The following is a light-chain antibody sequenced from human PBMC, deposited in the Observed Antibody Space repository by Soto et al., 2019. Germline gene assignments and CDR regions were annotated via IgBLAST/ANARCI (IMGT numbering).Light chain of an antibody. J-gene: IGKJ5*01. V-gene: IGKV3-11*01. CDR1: PSVTNF. CDR3: QQRNVWPPVT. CDR2: GAF. Sequence: IVVTHSPHSLPLSPGEGATLSSMASPSVTNFLAWYQQKPGQAPRLLIYGAFNRATGIPARFSGSGSGTDFTLTISSLEPEDSAIYYCQQRNVWPPVTFGQGTRLEI.